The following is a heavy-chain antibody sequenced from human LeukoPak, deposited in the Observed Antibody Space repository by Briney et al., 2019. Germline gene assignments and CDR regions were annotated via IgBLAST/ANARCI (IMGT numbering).Heavy chain of an antibody. CDR2: ISYDGSNK. CDR3: ASQDRLIVVVVGATVSSDCGMDV. CDR1: GFTFSSYG. V-gene: IGHV3-30*19. Sequence: PGGSLRLSCAASGFTFSSYGMHWVRQAPGKGLEWVAVISYDGSNKYYADSVKGRFTISRDNSKNTLYLQMNSLRAEDTAVYYCASQDRLIVVVVGATVSSDCGMDVWGQGTTVTVSS. J-gene: IGHJ6*02. D-gene: IGHD2-15*01.